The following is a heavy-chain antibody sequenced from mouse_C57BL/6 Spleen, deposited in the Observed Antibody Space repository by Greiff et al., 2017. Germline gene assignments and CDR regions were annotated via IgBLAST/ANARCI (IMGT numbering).Heavy chain of an antibody. J-gene: IGHJ4*01. V-gene: IGHV1-15*01. Sequence: QVQLQQSGAELVRPGASVTLSCKASGYTFTDYEMHWVKQTPVHGLEWIGAIDPETGGTAYNQKFKGKAILTADKSSSTAYMELRSLTSEDSAVYYCTRKLSPHYYAMDYWGQGTSVTVSS. CDR3: TRKLSPHYYAMDY. CDR1: GYTFTDYE. D-gene: IGHD1-1*01. CDR2: IDPETGGT.